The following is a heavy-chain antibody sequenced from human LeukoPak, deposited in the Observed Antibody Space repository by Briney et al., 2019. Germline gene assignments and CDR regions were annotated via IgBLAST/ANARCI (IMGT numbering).Heavy chain of an antibody. CDR2: INPNSGGT. Sequence: ASVKVSCKASGYTFTGYYMHWVRQAPGQGLEWMGWINPNSGGTNYALKFQGRVTMTRDTSISTAYMELSRLRSDDTAVYYCARDWGITISNPPIHYGMDVWGQGTTVTVSS. D-gene: IGHD3-9*01. CDR1: GYTFTGYY. CDR3: ARDWGITISNPPIHYGMDV. J-gene: IGHJ6*02. V-gene: IGHV1-2*02.